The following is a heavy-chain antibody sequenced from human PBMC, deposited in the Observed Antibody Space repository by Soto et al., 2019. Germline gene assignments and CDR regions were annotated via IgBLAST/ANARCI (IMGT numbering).Heavy chain of an antibody. CDR3: ARDAPPEDY. V-gene: IGHV1-3*01. Sequence: ASVKVSCKASGYTFTSYAMHWVRQAPGQRLEWMGWINAGNGNIKYAQKLQGRVTMTTDTSTSTAYMELRSLRSDDTAVYYCARDAPPEDYWGQGTLVTVSS. CDR1: GYTFTSYA. CDR2: INAGNGNI. J-gene: IGHJ4*02.